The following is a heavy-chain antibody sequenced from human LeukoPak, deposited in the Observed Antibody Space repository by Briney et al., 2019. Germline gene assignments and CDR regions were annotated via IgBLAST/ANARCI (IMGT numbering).Heavy chain of an antibody. Sequence: GASVKVSCKASGYTFTSYGISWVRQAPGQGLEWMGWISAYNGNTNYAQKLQGRVTMTTDTSTSTAYMELRSLRSDDTAMYYCARTLRYFDWSPYYFDYWGQGTLVTVSS. J-gene: IGHJ4*02. CDR3: ARTLRYFDWSPYYFDY. V-gene: IGHV1-18*01. CDR1: GYTFTSYG. CDR2: ISAYNGNT. D-gene: IGHD3-9*01.